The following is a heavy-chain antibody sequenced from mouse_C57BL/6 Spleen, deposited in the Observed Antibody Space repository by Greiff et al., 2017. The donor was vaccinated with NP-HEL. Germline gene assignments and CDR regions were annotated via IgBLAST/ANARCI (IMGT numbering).Heavy chain of an antibody. D-gene: IGHD4-1*01. CDR3: ARGGTGTDY. Sequence: VQLQQSGPELVKPGASVKISCKASGYTFTDYYMNWVKQSHGKSLEWIGDINPNNGGTSYNQKFKGKATLTVDQSSSTAYMELRSLTSEDSAVYYCARGGTGTDYWGQGTTLTVSS. J-gene: IGHJ2*01. CDR1: GYTFTDYY. V-gene: IGHV1-26*01. CDR2: INPNNGGT.